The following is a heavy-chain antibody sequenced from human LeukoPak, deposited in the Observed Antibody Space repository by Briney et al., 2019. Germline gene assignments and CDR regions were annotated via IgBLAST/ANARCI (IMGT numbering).Heavy chain of an antibody. CDR3: ARLFSSVWSPYYFDY. V-gene: IGHV4-59*08. D-gene: IGHD6-19*01. CDR1: GASISAYY. CDR2: IYYTGST. J-gene: IGHJ4*02. Sequence: SETLSLTCTVSGASISAYYWSWIRQPPGKGLEYIGSIYYTGSTNYNPSLKRRVTISVDTSKHQFSLQLSSVTAADTAVYYCARLFSSVWSPYYFDYWGQGALVAVSS.